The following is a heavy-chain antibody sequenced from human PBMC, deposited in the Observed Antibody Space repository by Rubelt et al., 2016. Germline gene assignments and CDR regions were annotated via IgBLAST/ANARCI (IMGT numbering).Heavy chain of an antibody. J-gene: IGHJ4*02. Sequence: EVHLVESGGGLVQPGGSLRLSCAASGFTFSIYAMSWVRQAPGKGLEWVSTISGSDGSTYYADSVKGRFTISRDNSKNTLDLQMNSISAEDTAGYYCATHAHYFGCWGQGALVTVAS. V-gene: IGHV3-23*04. CDR3: ATHAHYFGC. CDR2: ISGSDGST. CDR1: GFTFSIYA.